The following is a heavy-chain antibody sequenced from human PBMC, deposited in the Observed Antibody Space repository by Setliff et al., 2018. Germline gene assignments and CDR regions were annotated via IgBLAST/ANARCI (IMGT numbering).Heavy chain of an antibody. D-gene: IGHD2-21*02. CDR3: ARDRAIVVVTATGTLNY. Sequence: ASVKVSCKASGYTFTSYYMHWVRQAPGQGLEWMGIINPSGGSTSYAQKFQGRVTMTRDTSTSTVYMELSSLRSEDTAVYYCARDRAIVVVTATGTLNYWCQGTLVTVSS. CDR1: GYTFTSYY. V-gene: IGHV1-46*01. J-gene: IGHJ4*02. CDR2: INPSGGST.